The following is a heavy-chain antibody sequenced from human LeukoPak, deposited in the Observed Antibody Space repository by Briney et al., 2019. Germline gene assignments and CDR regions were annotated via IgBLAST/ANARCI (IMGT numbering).Heavy chain of an antibody. D-gene: IGHD2-21*02. V-gene: IGHV3-21*01. J-gene: IGHJ6*02. CDR2: ISSSSSYI. CDR1: GFTFSSYS. CDR3: AREYCGGDCPSHYYYGMDV. Sequence: GGSLRLSCAASGFTFSSYSMNWVRQAPGKGLEWVSSISSSSSYIYYADSVKGRFTISRDNAKNSLYLQMNSLRAEDTAVYYCAREYCGGDCPSHYYYGMDVWGQGTTVTVSS.